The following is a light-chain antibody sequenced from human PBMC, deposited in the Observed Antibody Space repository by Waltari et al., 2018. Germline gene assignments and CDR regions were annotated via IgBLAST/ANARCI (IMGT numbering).Light chain of an antibody. CDR2: GAS. V-gene: IGKV3-20*01. CDR1: QSVSSSY. Sequence: EIVLTPSPGTLSLSPGDRANLPCRASQSVSSSYLAWYQQKPGQAPRLLIYGASSRATGIPDRFSGSGSGTDFTLTISRLEPEDFAVYYCQQYGSSPDVTFGQGTKVEIK. CDR3: QQYGSSPDVT. J-gene: IGKJ1*01.